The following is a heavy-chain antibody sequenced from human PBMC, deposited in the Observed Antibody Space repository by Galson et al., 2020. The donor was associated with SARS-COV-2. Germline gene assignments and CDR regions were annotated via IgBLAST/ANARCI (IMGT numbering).Heavy chain of an antibody. V-gene: IGHV4-59*13. CDR2: IYYSGST. CDR1: GGSISSYY. J-gene: IGHJ5*02. CDR3: ARRFDP. Sequence: SETLSLTCTVSGGSISSYYWSWIRQPPGKGLEWIGYIYYSGSTNYNPSLKSRVTISVDTSKNQFSLKLSSVTAADTAVYYCARRFDPWGQGTLVTVSS.